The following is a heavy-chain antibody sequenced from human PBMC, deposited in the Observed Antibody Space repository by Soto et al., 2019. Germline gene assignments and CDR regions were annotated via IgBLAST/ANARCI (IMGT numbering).Heavy chain of an antibody. D-gene: IGHD6-19*01. Sequence: GGSLRLSCAASGFSFSTYAMTWVRQAPGKGLEWVSAISGSGGGTYYADSVKGRFTISRDNSKNTLYLQMNSLRAEDTAVYYCAKTTGWYDAFDIWGQGTMVTVSS. V-gene: IGHV3-23*01. CDR2: ISGSGGGT. J-gene: IGHJ3*02. CDR1: GFSFSTYA. CDR3: AKTTGWYDAFDI.